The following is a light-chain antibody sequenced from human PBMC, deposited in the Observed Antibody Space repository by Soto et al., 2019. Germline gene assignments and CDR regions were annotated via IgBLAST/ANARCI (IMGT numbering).Light chain of an antibody. Sequence: QXVLTPPPSSSGSPGHSVTISCTGTKNDIVVYDFVSWYQHHPGKAPRLIIYEVVQRPSGVPDRFSGSKSGNTASLTVSGLQAADEADYFCKSYAGSNTYVFGSGTKVTVL. J-gene: IGLJ1*01. CDR2: EVV. CDR1: KNDIVVYDF. V-gene: IGLV2-8*01. CDR3: KSYAGSNTYV.